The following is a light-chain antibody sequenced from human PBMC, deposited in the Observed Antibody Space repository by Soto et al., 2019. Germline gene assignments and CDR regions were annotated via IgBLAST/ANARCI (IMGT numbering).Light chain of an antibody. CDR3: SSYTSSRV. Sequence: QSALTQPASVSGSPGQSITISCTGTSSDVGGYNYVSWFQQHPGKAPKLMIYDVSNRPSGVSNRFSGSKSGNTASLTISGLQAEDEADYYCSSYTSSRVFGGGTKFTVL. J-gene: IGLJ2*01. V-gene: IGLV2-14*01. CDR2: DVS. CDR1: SSDVGGYNY.